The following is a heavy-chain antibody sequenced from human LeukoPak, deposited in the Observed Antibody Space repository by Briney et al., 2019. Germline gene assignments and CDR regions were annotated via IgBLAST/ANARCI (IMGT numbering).Heavy chain of an antibody. D-gene: IGHD2-8*01. Sequence: ASVKVSCKASGYSFTGYYLDWVRQAPGQGLEWMGWISGYNANTNYVQKFQGRVTMTTDTSTSTAYMELSSLRSEDTAVYYCARDGVDFLLLEKKETLGYYYYMDVWGKGTTVTVSS. J-gene: IGHJ6*03. CDR2: ISGYNANT. CDR1: GYSFTGYY. CDR3: ARDGVDFLLLEKKETLGYYYYMDV. V-gene: IGHV1-18*04.